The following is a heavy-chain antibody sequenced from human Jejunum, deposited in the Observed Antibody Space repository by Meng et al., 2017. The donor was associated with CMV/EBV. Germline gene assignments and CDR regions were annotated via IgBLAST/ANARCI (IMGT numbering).Heavy chain of an antibody. Sequence: SCKASGYTFTDYFMWMRQAPGQGREWVGWINCNSGATNYAQKFQGRVTMTRDMSVSTVYMEMSSLRPDDTAVYYCVAYSGSSFRFDPWGQGTLVTVSS. J-gene: IGHJ5*02. D-gene: IGHD5-12*01. CDR2: INCNSGAT. CDR3: VAYSGSSFRFDP. CDR1: GYTFTDYF. V-gene: IGHV1-2*02.